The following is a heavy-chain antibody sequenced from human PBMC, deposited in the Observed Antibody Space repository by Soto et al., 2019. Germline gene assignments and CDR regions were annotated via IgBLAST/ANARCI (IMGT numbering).Heavy chain of an antibody. V-gene: IGHV4-39*01. CDR3: ARLVVVAPVANV. CDR1: FASFSSNSYH. Sequence: PSETLSLTCSVSFASFSSNSYHWGWIRQPPGKGLERIGSISYTGTTYYSPSLKSRVTISADTSKKQFSLKLDSATAADTAVYYCARLVVVAPVANVWGQGTLVTVSS. CDR2: ISYTGTT. J-gene: IGHJ4*02. D-gene: IGHD2-15*01.